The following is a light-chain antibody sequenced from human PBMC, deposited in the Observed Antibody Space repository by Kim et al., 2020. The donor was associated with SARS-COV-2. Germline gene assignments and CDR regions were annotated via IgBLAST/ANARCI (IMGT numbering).Light chain of an antibody. CDR1: SSDVGGYNY. V-gene: IGLV2-8*01. CDR3: NSYAGKNVLV. CDR2: EVT. J-gene: IGLJ3*02. Sequence: QSALTQPPSASGSPGQSVTISCTGTSSDVGGYNYVSWYQHHPGKAPKLMIYEVTKRPSGVPDRFSGSKSGNTASLTVSGLQAEDEADYYCNSYAGKNVLVFGGGTKLTVL.